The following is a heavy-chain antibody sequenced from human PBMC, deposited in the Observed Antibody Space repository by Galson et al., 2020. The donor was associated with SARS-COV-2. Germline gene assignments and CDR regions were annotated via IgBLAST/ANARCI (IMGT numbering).Heavy chain of an antibody. Sequence: SEPLSLTCAVYGGSSGGYYWSWIRQPPGKGLEWIGELNHRGSTNHNPSLKSRVTISVDTTKNQFSLKMSSVTATDTDVYYCARGIAAAGKSRGSVSNWGQGTLVTVSS. CDR3: ARGIAAAGKSRGSVSN. D-gene: IGHD6-13*01. V-gene: IGHV4-34*01. J-gene: IGHJ4*02. CDR1: GGSSGGYY. CDR2: LNHRGST.